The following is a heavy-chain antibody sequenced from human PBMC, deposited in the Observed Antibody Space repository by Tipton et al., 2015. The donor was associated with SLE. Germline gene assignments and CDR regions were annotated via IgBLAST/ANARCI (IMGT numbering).Heavy chain of an antibody. CDR1: GFTFSNYA. CDR3: ARDPLWVMVYAAASDI. J-gene: IGHJ3*02. Sequence: SLRLSCAASGFTFSNYAMHWVRQAPGKGLEWVAVISYDGSNKYYADSVKGRFTISRDNSKNTLYLQMNSLRAEDTAVYYCARDPLWVMVYAAASDIWGQGTMVTVSS. CDR2: ISYDGSNK. V-gene: IGHV3-30*04. D-gene: IGHD2-8*01.